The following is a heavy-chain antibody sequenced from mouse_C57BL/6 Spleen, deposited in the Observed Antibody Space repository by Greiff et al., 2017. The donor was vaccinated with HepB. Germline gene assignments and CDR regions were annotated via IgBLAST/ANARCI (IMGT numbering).Heavy chain of an antibody. J-gene: IGHJ3*01. V-gene: IGHV1-15*01. CDR3: TREGLLPRIFAY. D-gene: IGHD2-10*01. CDR2: IDPETGGT. CDR1: GYTFTDYE. Sequence: VKLQESGAELVRPGASVTLSCKASGYTFTDYEMHWVKQTPVHGLEWIGAIDPETGGTAYNQKFKGKAILTADKSSSTAYMELRSLTSEDSAVYYCTREGLLPRIFAYWGQGTLVTVSA.